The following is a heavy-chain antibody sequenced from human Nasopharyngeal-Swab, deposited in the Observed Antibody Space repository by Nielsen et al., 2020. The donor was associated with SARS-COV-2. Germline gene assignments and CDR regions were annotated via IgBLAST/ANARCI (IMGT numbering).Heavy chain of an antibody. CDR3: ARDGIAAAGYYYYYYGMDV. J-gene: IGHJ6*02. V-gene: IGHV6-1*01. CDR2: TYYRSKWYN. Sequence: WIRQSPSRGLEWLGRTYYRSKWYNDYAVSVKSRITINPDTYKNQFSLQLNSVTPEDPAVYYCARDGIAAAGYYYYYYGMDVWGQGTTVTVSS. D-gene: IGHD6-13*01.